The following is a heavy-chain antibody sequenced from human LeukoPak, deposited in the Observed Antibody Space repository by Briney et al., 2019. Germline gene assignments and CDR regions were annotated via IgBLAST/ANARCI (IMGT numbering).Heavy chain of an antibody. CDR2: ISYDGSNK. J-gene: IGHJ4*02. CDR1: GFTFSTYA. Sequence: GGSLRLSCAASGFTFSTYAMHWVRQAPGKGLEWVAAISYDGSNKNYADSVKGRFTISRDNSKNTLYLQMNSLRAEDTAVYYCARGVAYCGGDCYNYWGQGTLVTVSS. CDR3: ARGVAYCGGDCYNY. D-gene: IGHD2-21*02. V-gene: IGHV3-30*04.